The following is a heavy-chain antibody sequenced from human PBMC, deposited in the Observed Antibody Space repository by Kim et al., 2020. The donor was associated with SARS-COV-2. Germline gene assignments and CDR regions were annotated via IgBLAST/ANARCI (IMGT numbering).Heavy chain of an antibody. CDR3: AREKTSSSWYNSQYYFDY. V-gene: IGHV6-1*01. Sequence: SQTLSLTCAISGDSVSSNSAARNWIRQSPSRGLEWLGRTYYRSKWYYDYAVSVKSRITINPDTSKNQFSLQLNSVTPEDTAVYYCAREKTSSSWYNSQYYFDYWGQGTLVTVSS. CDR1: GDSVSSNSAA. CDR2: TYYRSKWYY. D-gene: IGHD6-13*01. J-gene: IGHJ4*02.